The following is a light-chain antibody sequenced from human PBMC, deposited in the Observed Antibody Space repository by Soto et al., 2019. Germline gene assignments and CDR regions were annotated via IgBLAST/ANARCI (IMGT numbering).Light chain of an antibody. Sequence: EIVLTQSPATLSLSPGERATLSCRASESVSSFLAWYQQKPGRAPRLLIYDASNRATGIPARFSGSGSGTDFTLTVSSLEPEDFAVYYCQQRSKWPRTFGQGTKVDIK. CDR1: ESVSSF. CDR3: QQRSKWPRT. J-gene: IGKJ1*01. CDR2: DAS. V-gene: IGKV3-11*01.